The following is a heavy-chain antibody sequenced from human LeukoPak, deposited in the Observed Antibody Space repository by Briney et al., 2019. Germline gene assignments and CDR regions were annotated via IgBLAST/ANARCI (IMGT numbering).Heavy chain of an antibody. J-gene: IGHJ5*02. CDR3: ARGLNRQRSTYYYGSGSYSWFDP. CDR1: GGSFSGYY. V-gene: IGHV4-34*01. Sequence: SETLSLTCAVYGGSFSGYYWSWIRQPPGKGLEWIGEINHSGSTNYNPSLKSRVTISVDTSKNQFSLKLSSVTAADTAVYYCARGLNRQRSTYYYGSGSYSWFDPWGQGTLVTVSS. CDR2: INHSGST. D-gene: IGHD3-10*01.